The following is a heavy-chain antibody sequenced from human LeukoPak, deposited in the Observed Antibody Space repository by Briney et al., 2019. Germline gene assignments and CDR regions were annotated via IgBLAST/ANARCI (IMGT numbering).Heavy chain of an antibody. V-gene: IGHV3-48*01. J-gene: IGHJ4*02. CDR3: ARRVVAVGFDY. D-gene: IGHD3-22*01. CDR2: ISSSSTI. CDR1: GFTFSSYS. Sequence: GGSLRLSCAASGFTFSSYSMNWVRQAPGKGLEWVSYISSSSTIYYADSVKGRFTISRDNAKNSLYLQMNSLRVEDTAVYYCARRVVAVGFDYWGQGTLVTVSS.